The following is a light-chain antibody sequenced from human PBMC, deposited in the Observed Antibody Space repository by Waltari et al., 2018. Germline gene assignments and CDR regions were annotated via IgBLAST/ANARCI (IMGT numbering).Light chain of an antibody. V-gene: IGLV3-21*02. Sequence: SYVLTPPPSVSVAPGQTARIIRAGNTLGSHRVHWYKQEPGQAPVLVVYADSDRPSGIPDRFSGSNSGSTATLTISRVEAGDEADYYCQVWDRTADDVVFGGGTKVNVL. J-gene: IGLJ2*01. CDR1: TLGSHR. CDR3: QVWDRTADDVV. CDR2: ADS.